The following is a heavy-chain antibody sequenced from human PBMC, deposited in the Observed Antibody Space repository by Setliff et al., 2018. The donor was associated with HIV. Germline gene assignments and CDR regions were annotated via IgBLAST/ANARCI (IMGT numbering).Heavy chain of an antibody. V-gene: IGHV1-18*01. Sequence: ASVKVSCKASGYTFTSYGISWVRQAPGQGLEWMGWISAYNGNTNYAQKFQGGVTMTRDTSTSTAYMELRSLRSDDTAVYYCARVWDWNYDLGYWGQGTLVTVSS. CDR1: GYTFTSYG. CDR2: ISAYNGNT. D-gene: IGHD1-7*01. J-gene: IGHJ4*02. CDR3: ARVWDWNYDLGY.